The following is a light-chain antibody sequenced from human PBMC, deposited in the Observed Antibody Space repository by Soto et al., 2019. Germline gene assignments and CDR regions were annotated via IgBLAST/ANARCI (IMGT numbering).Light chain of an antibody. J-gene: IGKJ2*01. V-gene: IGKV3-15*01. Sequence: EIVMTQSPATLSVSPGERATLSCRATQTVSSNFAWYQQKPGQAPRLLIYGTSTTAAGIPPSFSGSGSGTEFTLAISGLLSEAVAVDYGEQYNKWPYTFGQGTKLESK. CDR2: GTS. CDR1: QTVSSN. CDR3: EQYNKWPYT.